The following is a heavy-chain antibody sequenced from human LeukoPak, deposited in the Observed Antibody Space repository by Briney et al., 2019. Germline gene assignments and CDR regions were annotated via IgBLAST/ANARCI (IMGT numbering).Heavy chain of an antibody. V-gene: IGHV3-30*02. D-gene: IGHD1-14*01. CDR3: AKDRNHRNDAFDI. CDR1: GFTFSSYG. J-gene: IGHJ3*02. Sequence: PGGSLRLSCAASGFTFSSYGMHWVRQAPGKGLEWVAFIRYDGSNKYYADSVKGRFTISRDNSKNTLYLQMNSLRAEDTAVYYCAKDRNHRNDAFDIWGQGTMVTVSS. CDR2: IRYDGSNK.